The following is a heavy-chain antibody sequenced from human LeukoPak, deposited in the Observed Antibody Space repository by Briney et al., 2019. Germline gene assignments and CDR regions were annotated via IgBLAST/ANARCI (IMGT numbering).Heavy chain of an antibody. Sequence: SVKVSCKASGGTFSSYAISWVRQAHGQGLEWMGGIIPIFGTANYAQKFQGRVTITADKSTSTAYMELSSLRSEDTAVYYCARAVVAHPYYYYYGMDVWGKGTTVTVPS. CDR1: GGTFSSYA. J-gene: IGHJ6*04. CDR2: IIPIFGTA. CDR3: ARAVVAHPYYYYYGMDV. D-gene: IGHD2-15*01. V-gene: IGHV1-69*06.